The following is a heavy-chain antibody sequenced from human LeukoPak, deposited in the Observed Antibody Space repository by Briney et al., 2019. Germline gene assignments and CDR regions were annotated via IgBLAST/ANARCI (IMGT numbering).Heavy chain of an antibody. CDR2: IWYDGSNE. CDR3: AREAEELLWFGDLADS. V-gene: IGHV3-33*01. J-gene: IGHJ4*02. D-gene: IGHD3-10*01. CDR1: GFTFSSYG. Sequence: PGGSLRLSCAASGFTFSSYGMHWVRQAPGKGLELVAVIWYDGSNEYYADSVKGRFTISRDNSKNTLYLQMNSLRAEDTAVYYCAREAEELLWFGDLADSWGQGTLVTVSS.